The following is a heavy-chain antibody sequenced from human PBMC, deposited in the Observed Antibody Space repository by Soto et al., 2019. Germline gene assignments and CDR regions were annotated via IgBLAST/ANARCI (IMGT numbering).Heavy chain of an antibody. CDR3: ARDLYIAAAGHERGYFEF. D-gene: IGHD6-13*01. CDR1: GFTFSSYG. V-gene: IGHV3-30*03. CDR2: ILYDGNNK. J-gene: IGHJ4*02. Sequence: GGSLRLSCAASGFTFSSYGMHWVRQAPGKGLEWVAVILYDGNNKYYADSVKGRFTISRDNSKNTLYLQMNSLRADDTAVYYCARDLYIAAAGHERGYFEFRGRGTLVTVSS.